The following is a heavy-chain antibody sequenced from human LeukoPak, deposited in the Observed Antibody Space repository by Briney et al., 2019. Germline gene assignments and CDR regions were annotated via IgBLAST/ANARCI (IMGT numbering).Heavy chain of an antibody. V-gene: IGHV1-69*04. CDR1: GGXFSSYA. D-gene: IGHD3-22*01. CDR2: IIPILGIA. J-gene: IGHJ4*02. Sequence: SVKVSCKASGGXFSSYAISWVRQAPGQGHEWMGRIIPILGIANYAQKFQGRVTITADKSTSTAYMELSSLRSEDTAVYYCARDRGYDSSGYSPTGPLFDYWGQGTLVTVSS. CDR3: ARDRGYDSSGYSPTGPLFDY.